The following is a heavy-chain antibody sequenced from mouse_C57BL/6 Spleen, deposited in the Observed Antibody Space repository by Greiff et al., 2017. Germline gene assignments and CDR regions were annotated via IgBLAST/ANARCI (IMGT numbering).Heavy chain of an antibody. V-gene: IGHV1-52*01. J-gene: IGHJ2*01. Sequence: QVQLQQPGAELVRPGSSVKLSCKASGYTFTSYWMHWVKQRPIQGLEWIGNIDPSDSETHSNQKFKDKATLTVDKSSSTAYMQLSSLTSEDTAVYYCASIVATSYFDYWGQGTTLTVSS. D-gene: IGHD1-1*01. CDR3: ASIVATSYFDY. CDR1: GYTFTSYW. CDR2: IDPSDSET.